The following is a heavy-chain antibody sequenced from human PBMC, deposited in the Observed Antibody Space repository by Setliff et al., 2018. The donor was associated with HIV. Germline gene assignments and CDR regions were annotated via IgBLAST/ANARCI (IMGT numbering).Heavy chain of an antibody. D-gene: IGHD3-3*01. CDR3: ARGKPIFGVNNWFDP. CDR1: GYTFSDYY. V-gene: IGHV1-2*02. J-gene: IGHJ5*02. Sequence: ASVKVSCKASGYTFSDYYMHWVRQAPGQGLEWMGWINSDSGGTNYAQRFQGRITMTRDTSTNTVYMELNKLRSDDTAVYYCARGKPIFGVNNWFDPWGQRTLVTVSS. CDR2: INSDSGGT.